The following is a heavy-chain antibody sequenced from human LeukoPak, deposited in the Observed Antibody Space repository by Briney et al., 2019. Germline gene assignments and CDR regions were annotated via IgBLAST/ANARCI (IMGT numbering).Heavy chain of an antibody. J-gene: IGHJ6*02. V-gene: IGHV4-34*01. Sequence: PSETLSLTWAVYGGSFSGYYWSWIRQPPGKGLEWIGEINHSGSTNYNPSLKSRVTISVDTSKNQFSLKLSSVTAADTAVYYCARQVWGYYYYYGMDVWGQGTTVTVSS. CDR1: GGSFSGYY. D-gene: IGHD7-27*01. CDR3: ARQVWGYYYYYGMDV. CDR2: INHSGST.